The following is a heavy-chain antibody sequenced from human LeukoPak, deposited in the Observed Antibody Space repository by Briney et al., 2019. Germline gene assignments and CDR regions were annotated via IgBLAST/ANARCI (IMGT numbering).Heavy chain of an antibody. CDR2: ITSYDGNT. CDR3: ARSSGWYDY. Sequence: GASLRLSCKASGYTFTSYGISWVRQAPGQGLEWMVWITSYDGNTNYAHTLQGRFTMTTDTSTSTAYMELRSLRSDDTAVYYCARSSGWYDYWGQGTLVTVSS. D-gene: IGHD6-19*01. J-gene: IGHJ4*02. CDR1: GYTFTSYG. V-gene: IGHV1-18*01.